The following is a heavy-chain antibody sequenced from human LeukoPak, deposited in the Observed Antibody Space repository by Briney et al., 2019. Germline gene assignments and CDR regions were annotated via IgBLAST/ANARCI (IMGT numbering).Heavy chain of an antibody. CDR2: IYYSGST. Sequence: SETLSLTCAVSGDSISSGHYWGWIRQPPGKGLEWIGSIYYSGSTYYNPSLKSRVTISVDTSKNQFSLKLSSVTAADTAVYYCVYYYGSGSVEYWGQGTLVTVSS. D-gene: IGHD3-10*01. CDR1: GDSISSGHY. J-gene: IGHJ4*02. V-gene: IGHV4-38-2*01. CDR3: VYYYGSGSVEY.